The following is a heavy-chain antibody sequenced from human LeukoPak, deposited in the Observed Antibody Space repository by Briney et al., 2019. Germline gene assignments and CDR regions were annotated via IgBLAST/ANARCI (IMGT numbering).Heavy chain of an antibody. CDR2: TYYRSKWYN. CDR3: AREGVVVSTADDAPDI. J-gene: IGHJ3*02. CDR1: GDSVSSNSAA. D-gene: IGHD2-21*01. V-gene: IGHV6-1*01. Sequence: SQTLSLTCAISGDSVSSNSAAWNWIRQSPSRGLEWLGRTYYRSKWYNDYAVSVKSRITINPDTSKNQFSLQLNSVTPEDTAVYYCAREGVVVSTADDAPDIWGQGTMVTVSS.